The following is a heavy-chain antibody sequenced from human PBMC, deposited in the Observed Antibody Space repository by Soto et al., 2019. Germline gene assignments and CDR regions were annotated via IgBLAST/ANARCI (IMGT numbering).Heavy chain of an antibody. CDR3: AKGELPRRNSYYYYYGMDV. V-gene: IGHV3-74*01. CDR1: GCTFSNYW. D-gene: IGHD2-15*01. CDR2: VTSDCTTT. Sequence: GGSLRLSCVGSGCTFSNYWMRWIRQAPGKGLEWVSTVTSDCTTTSYADSVKGRFTISRGNSKNTLYLQMNSLRAEDTAVYYCAKGELPRRNSYYYYYGMDVWGQGTTVTVSS. J-gene: IGHJ6*02.